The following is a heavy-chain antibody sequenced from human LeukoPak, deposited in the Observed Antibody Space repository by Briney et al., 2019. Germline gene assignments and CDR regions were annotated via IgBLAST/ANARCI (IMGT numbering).Heavy chain of an antibody. J-gene: IGHJ4*02. Sequence: SETLSLTCTVSGGSISSYYWSWIRQPPGKGLEWIGYIYYSGSTNYNPSLKSRVTISVDTSKNQFSLKLSSVTAADTAVNYCARAGRDYDFWSGYYKGDHFDYWGQGTLVTVSS. D-gene: IGHD3-3*01. V-gene: IGHV4-59*01. CDR2: IYYSGST. CDR3: ARAGRDYDFWSGYYKGDHFDY. CDR1: GGSISSYY.